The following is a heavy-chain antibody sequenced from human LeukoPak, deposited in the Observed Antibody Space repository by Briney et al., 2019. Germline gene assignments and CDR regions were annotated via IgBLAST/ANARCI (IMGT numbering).Heavy chain of an antibody. CDR2: ISRSSSYI. CDR3: ARVRGGAYTLFGSSDS. J-gene: IGHJ4*02. V-gene: IGHV3-21*01. CDR1: GFKFSDYS. Sequence: GGSLRLSCAASGFKFSDYSMNWVRQAPGKGLEWVSSISRSSSYIHYADAVKGRFTISRHNAKNSLFLQMDSLRAKDTAVYYCARVRGGAYTLFGSSDSWGQGTLVTISS. D-gene: IGHD3-16*01.